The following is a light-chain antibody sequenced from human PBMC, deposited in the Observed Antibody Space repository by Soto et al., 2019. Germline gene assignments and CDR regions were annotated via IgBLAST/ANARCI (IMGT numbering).Light chain of an antibody. V-gene: IGKV3-20*01. CDR3: QQYVSAPIT. CDR1: RSVSSSY. CDR2: GAS. J-gene: IGKJ5*01. Sequence: EIVLTQSPGTLSLSPGERATLSCRASRSVSSSYLAWYQQKPGQAPRLLIYGASSRATGIPDRFSGSGSGTDFTLTISRLEPEDFAVYYCQQYVSAPITFGQGTRLEIK.